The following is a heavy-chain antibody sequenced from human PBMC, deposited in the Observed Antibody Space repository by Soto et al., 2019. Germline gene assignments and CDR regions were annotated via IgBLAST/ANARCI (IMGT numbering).Heavy chain of an antibody. J-gene: IGHJ4*02. D-gene: IGHD5-12*01. V-gene: IGHV1-8*01. CDR3: VRGLEWLRNY. CDR1: GYTFTTYD. CDR2: MNPNSGDT. Sequence: ASVKVSCKATGYTFTTYDINWVRQATGQGLEWMGWMNPNSGDTGYAQKFQGRVTMTRDTSISTAYMEPSTLTSEDTAVYYCVRGLEWLRNYWGQGTLVTVSS.